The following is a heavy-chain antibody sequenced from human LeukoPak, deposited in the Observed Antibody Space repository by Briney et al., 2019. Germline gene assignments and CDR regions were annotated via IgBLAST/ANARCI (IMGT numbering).Heavy chain of an antibody. CDR3: ARDTVVPAAIQKVTPQKYYFDY. J-gene: IGHJ4*02. CDR1: GFTSSSYA. CDR2: ISYDGSNK. V-gene: IGHV3-30-3*01. D-gene: IGHD2-2*01. Sequence: GRSLRLSCAASGFTSSSYAMHWVRQAPGKGLEWVAVISYDGSNKYYADSVKGRFTISRDNSKNTLYLQMNSLRAEDTAVYYCARDTVVPAAIQKVTPQKYYFDYWGQGTLVTVSS.